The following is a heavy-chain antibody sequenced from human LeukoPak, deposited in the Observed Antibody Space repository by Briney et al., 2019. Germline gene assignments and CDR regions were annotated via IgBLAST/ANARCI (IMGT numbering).Heavy chain of an antibody. CDR1: AFTFSSYE. CDR3: GRKVYSGTYGGY. V-gene: IGHV3-74*01. CDR2: INSDGSST. D-gene: IGHD1-26*01. Sequence: SGGSLRLSCAASAFTFSSYEMNWVRQAPGKGREWVSHINSDGSSTSYVDSVKGRFTISRDNAKNTLYLQMNSLRAEDTAVYFCGRKVYSGTYGGYWGQGTLVTVSS. J-gene: IGHJ4*02.